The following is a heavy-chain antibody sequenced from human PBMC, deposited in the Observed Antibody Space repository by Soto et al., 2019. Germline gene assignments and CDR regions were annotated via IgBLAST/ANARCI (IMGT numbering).Heavy chain of an antibody. V-gene: IGHV4-34*01. Sequence: QVQLQQWGAGLLKPSETLSLTCAVYGGSFSGYYWSWIRQPPGKGLEWIGEIDHSGSTNYNPSLKSRDTISVDTPKNQLSLKLSSVPAGDTAVYYCASPYNDYIWASYRLGTNRDWGQGTLVTVSS. D-gene: IGHD3-16*02. J-gene: IGHJ4*02. CDR1: GGSFSGYY. CDR2: IDHSGST. CDR3: ASPYNDYIWASYRLGTNRD.